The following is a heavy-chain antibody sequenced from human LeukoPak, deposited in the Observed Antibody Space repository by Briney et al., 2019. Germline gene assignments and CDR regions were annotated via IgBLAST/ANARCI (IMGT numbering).Heavy chain of an antibody. D-gene: IGHD6-13*01. J-gene: IGHJ4*02. CDR2: IGSSSSYI. CDR3: ARGTQYSSSFDY. Sequence: GGSLRLSCAASGFTFSSYSMNWVRQAPGKGLEWVSSIGSSSSYIYYADSVKGRFTISRDNAKNSLYLQMNSLRAEDTAVYYRARGTQYSSSFDYWGQGTLVTVSS. CDR1: GFTFSSYS. V-gene: IGHV3-21*01.